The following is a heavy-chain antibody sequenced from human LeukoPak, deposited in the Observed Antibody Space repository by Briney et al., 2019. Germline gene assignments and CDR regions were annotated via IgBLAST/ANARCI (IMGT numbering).Heavy chain of an antibody. V-gene: IGHV3-11*01. J-gene: IGHJ5*02. CDR2: ISPSGSSI. D-gene: IGHD6-6*01. CDR1: GFTFSDYY. CDR3: ARAIEARLGYLWFDP. Sequence: GGSLRLSCVASGFTFSDYYMTWMRQAPGTGLEWISYISPSGSSIKYADSVEGRFTISRDNAKSSLYLQMNSLGAEDTAIYYCARAIEARLGYLWFDPWGQGALVTVSS.